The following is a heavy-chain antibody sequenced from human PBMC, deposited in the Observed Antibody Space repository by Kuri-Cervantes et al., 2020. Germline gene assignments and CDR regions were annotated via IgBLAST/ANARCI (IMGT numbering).Heavy chain of an antibody. CDR2: IWYDGSNK. CDR1: GFTFSSYG. J-gene: IGHJ3*02. Sequence: GESLKISCAASGFTFSSYGMHWVRQAPGKGLEWVAVIWYDGSNKYYADSVKGRFTISRDNSKNTLYLQMNSLRAEDTAVYYCARERKGLGDAFDIWGQGTMVTVSS. V-gene: IGHV3-33*01. CDR3: ARERKGLGDAFDI. D-gene: IGHD2/OR15-2a*01.